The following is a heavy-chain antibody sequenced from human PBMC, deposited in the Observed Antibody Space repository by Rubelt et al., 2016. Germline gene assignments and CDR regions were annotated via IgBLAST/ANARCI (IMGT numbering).Heavy chain of an antibody. D-gene: IGHD6-13*01. CDR3: ARDQAAAAAPNKGIDY. V-gene: IGHV6-1*01. J-gene: IGHJ4*02. CDR1: VSTNSAA. Sequence: VSTNSAAWNWIRQSPSRGLEWLGRTYYRSKWYNDYAVSVKSRITINPDTSKNQFSLQLNSVTPEDTAVYYCARDQAAAAAPNKGIDYWGQGTLVTVSS. CDR2: TYYRSKWYN.